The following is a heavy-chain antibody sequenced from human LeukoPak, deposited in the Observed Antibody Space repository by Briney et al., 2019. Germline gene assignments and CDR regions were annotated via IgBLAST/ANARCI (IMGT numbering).Heavy chain of an antibody. Sequence: GGSLRLSCAASGFTFSSYCMNWVRQAPGKGLEWVSYISSGSSTTNYADSVKGRFTISRDNAKNSLYLQMTSLRAEDTAVYYCARDLYVDIVATIPDAFDIWGQGTMVTVSS. CDR1: GFTFSSYC. V-gene: IGHV3-48*01. D-gene: IGHD5-12*01. CDR3: ARDLYVDIVATIPDAFDI. CDR2: ISSGSSTT. J-gene: IGHJ3*02.